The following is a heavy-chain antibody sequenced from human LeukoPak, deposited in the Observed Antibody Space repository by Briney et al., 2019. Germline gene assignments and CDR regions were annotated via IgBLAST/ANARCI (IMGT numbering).Heavy chain of an antibody. J-gene: IGHJ5*02. Sequence: SETLSLSCAVYGVSFSGYYWSWIRQHPGKGLEWIGYIYYSGSTYYNPSLKSRVTISVDTSKNQFSLKLSSVTAADTAVYYCARGNYAWAYCFDPWARGALVTVSS. D-gene: IGHD1-7*01. CDR3: ARGNYAWAYCFDP. CDR2: IYYSGST. CDR1: GVSFSGYY. V-gene: IGHV4-31*11.